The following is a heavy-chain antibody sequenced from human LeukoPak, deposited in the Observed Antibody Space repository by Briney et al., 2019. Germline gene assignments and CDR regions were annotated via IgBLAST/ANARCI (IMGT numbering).Heavy chain of an antibody. CDR1: GYTFSSYD. V-gene: IGHV1-8*01. CDR3: TRGSIAVPYNWFDP. J-gene: IGHJ5*02. Sequence: GASVKVSCKASGYTFSSYDINWVRQATGQGLEWVGWMNPNSGNTGYAQKFQGRVTMTRDTSMSTAYMELSSLRSEDTAIYYCTRGSIAVPYNWFDPWGQGTLVTVSS. CDR2: MNPNSGNT. D-gene: IGHD6-19*01.